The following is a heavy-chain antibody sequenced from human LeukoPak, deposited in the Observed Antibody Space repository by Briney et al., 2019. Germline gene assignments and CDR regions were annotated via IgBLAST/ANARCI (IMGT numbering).Heavy chain of an antibody. CDR2: INHSGST. Sequence: SETLSLTCAVYGESFSGYYWSWIRQPPGKGLEWIGEINHSGSTNYNPSLKSRVTISVDTSKNQFSLKLSSVTAADTAVYYCARGCPARIQLWWARGAFDIWGQGTIVTVSS. V-gene: IGHV4-34*01. CDR3: ARGCPARIQLWWARGAFDI. D-gene: IGHD5-18*01. CDR1: GESFSGYY. J-gene: IGHJ3*02.